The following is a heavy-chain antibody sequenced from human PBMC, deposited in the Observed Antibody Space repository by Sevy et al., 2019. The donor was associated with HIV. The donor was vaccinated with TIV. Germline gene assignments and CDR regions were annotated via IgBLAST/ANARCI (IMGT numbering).Heavy chain of an antibody. Sequence: SETLSLTCTVSGGSITSLYWNWIRQPPGKGLEWIANIYYNGHINYNPSLNSRVTLSLDTSKNLFSLRLSSVTAADTAMYYCAGENAWGRGYSWGQGTLVTVSS. V-gene: IGHV4-59*08. CDR1: GGSITSLY. CDR2: IYYNGHI. J-gene: IGHJ4*02. D-gene: IGHD1-26*01. CDR3: AGENAWGRGYS.